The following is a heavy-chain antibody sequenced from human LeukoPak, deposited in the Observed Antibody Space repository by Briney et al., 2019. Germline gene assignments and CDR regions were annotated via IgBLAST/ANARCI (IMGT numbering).Heavy chain of an antibody. Sequence: PGGSLRLSCAASGFTFRNFWIHWVRQAPGKGLVWVSRIDNDGSDTIYSDSVKGRFTISRDNSKNTLYLQMNSLRAEDTAVYYCARYDARYGMDVWGQGTTVTVSS. J-gene: IGHJ6*02. CDR1: GFTFRNFW. CDR2: IDNDGSDT. D-gene: IGHD1-1*01. CDR3: ARYDARYGMDV. V-gene: IGHV3-74*01.